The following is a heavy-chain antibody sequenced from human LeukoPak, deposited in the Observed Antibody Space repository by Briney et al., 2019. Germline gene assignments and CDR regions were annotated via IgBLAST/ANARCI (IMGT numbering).Heavy chain of an antibody. CDR2: IYYSGST. J-gene: IGHJ4*02. CDR3: ARNTLRTRAYFDY. D-gene: IGHD3-16*01. CDR1: GGSVSSGNYY. V-gene: IGHV4-61*01. Sequence: PSETLSLTCTVSGGSVSSGNYYWSWIRQPPGKGLEWIAYIYYSGSTNYNPSLKSRVTISLDTSKNQFSLRLSSVTAADTAVYYCARNTLRTRAYFDYWGQGTLVTVSS.